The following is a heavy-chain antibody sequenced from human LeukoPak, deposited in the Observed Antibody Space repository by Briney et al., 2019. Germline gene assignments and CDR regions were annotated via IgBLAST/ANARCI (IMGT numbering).Heavy chain of an antibody. J-gene: IGHJ4*02. CDR1: GGSISSYY. CDR2: IYYSGST. CDR3: ARVWSGYFDY. Sequence: SETLSLTCTVSGGSISSYYWRWIRQPPGKGLEWIGYIYYSGSTNYNPSLKSRVTISVDTSKNQFSLKLSSVTAADTAVYYCARVWSGYFDYWGQGTLVTVSS. V-gene: IGHV4-59*01. D-gene: IGHD3-3*01.